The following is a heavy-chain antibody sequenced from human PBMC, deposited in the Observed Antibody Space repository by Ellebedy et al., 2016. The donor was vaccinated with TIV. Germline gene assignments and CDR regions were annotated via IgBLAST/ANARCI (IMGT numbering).Heavy chain of an antibody. J-gene: IGHJ1*01. CDR1: GVAFSNYA. Sequence: GESLKISCAASGVAFSNYAFSWVRQAPGKGLEWVSGISGSGTATYYADSVRGRFTISRNDSKNTLYLQMNSLRAEDTAIYYCSGEAGTSGWYSGFQHWGQGTLVTVSS. V-gene: IGHV3-23*01. D-gene: IGHD6-19*01. CDR2: ISGSGTAT. CDR3: SGEAGTSGWYSGFQH.